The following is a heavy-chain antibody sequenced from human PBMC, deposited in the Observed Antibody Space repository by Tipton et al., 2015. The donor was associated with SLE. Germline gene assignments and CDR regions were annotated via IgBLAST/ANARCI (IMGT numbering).Heavy chain of an antibody. CDR3: TRGKWELLPAFDI. CDR1: GFTFSSYS. J-gene: IGHJ3*02. Sequence: GSLRLSCAASGFTFSSYSMNWVRQAPGKGLEWVSSISSSSSYIYYADSVKGRFTISRDNAKNSLYLQMNSLRAEDTAVYYCTRGKWELLPAFDIWGQGTMVTVSS. D-gene: IGHD1-26*01. CDR2: ISSSSSYI. V-gene: IGHV3-21*01.